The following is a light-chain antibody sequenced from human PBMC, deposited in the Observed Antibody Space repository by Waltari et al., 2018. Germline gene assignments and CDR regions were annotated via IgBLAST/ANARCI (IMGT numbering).Light chain of an antibody. J-gene: IGKJ3*01. V-gene: IGKV4-1*01. CDR3: QQYFVTPFT. CDR1: QSIMYSSNNQNF. Sequence: DIVMTQSPDSLAVSLGERAPINCKSSQSIMYSSNNQNFLAWYQKQPGHPPKLLIYWASTRQSGVPDRFTGSWSGTDFTLTISSLQAEDVAVYYCQQYFVTPFTFGPGTRVEIK. CDR2: WAS.